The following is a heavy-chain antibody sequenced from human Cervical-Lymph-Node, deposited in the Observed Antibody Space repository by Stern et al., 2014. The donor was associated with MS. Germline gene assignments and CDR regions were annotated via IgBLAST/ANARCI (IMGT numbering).Heavy chain of an antibody. V-gene: IGHV1-3*01. Sequence: QVQLVQSGAEVRKPGASVKVSCKASGYTFTNYALDWVRQAPGQRPEWMGWIYAGNGKTKYSQKFQDRVTISRDTSANTAYMELSSLRSEDTAVYYCARAGSGYRPFYYYGMDVWGQGTTVTISS. CDR1: GYTFTNYA. D-gene: IGHD3-22*01. J-gene: IGHJ6*02. CDR3: ARAGSGYRPFYYYGMDV. CDR2: IYAGNGKT.